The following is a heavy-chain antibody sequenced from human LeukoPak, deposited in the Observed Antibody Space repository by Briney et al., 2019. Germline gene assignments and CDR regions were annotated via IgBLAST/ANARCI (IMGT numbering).Heavy chain of an antibody. CDR3: ARGDWGY. J-gene: IGHJ4*02. V-gene: IGHV3-7*05. D-gene: IGHD3/OR15-3a*01. CDR2: IKQDGSDK. CDR1: GFTFNNYW. Sequence: GGSLRLSCVASGFTFNNYWMSWVRQAPGKGLEWVASIKQDGSDKYCVDSVRGRFTISRDNSKNTLYLQMNSLSAEDTAVYYCARGDWGYWGQGTLVTVSS.